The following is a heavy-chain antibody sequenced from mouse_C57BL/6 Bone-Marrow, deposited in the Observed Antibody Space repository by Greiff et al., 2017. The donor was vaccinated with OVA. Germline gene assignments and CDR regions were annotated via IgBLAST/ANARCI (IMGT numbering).Heavy chain of an antibody. D-gene: IGHD1-1*01. Sequence: EVQLQQSGTVLARPGASVKMSCKTSGYTFTSYWMHWVKQRPGQGLEWIGAIYPGNSDTSYNQKFKGKAKLTAVTSASTAYMELSSLTNEDSAVYYCTRRDFSSYAMDYWGQGTSVTVSS. CDR2: IYPGNSDT. CDR3: TRRDFSSYAMDY. V-gene: IGHV1-5*01. J-gene: IGHJ4*01. CDR1: GYTFTSYW.